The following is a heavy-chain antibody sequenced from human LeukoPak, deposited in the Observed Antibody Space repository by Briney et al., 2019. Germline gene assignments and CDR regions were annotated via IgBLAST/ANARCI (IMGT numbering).Heavy chain of an antibody. CDR1: GYTFTSYD. Sequence: ASVKVSFTASGYTFTSYDINWVRQASGQGLEWMGWMNPNSGNTASAQKFQGRVTMTTNTSISTAYMELTGLRSEDTAMYFCARKGLLGSGKPWFDPWGQGTLVTVSS. J-gene: IGHJ5*02. CDR3: ARKGLLGSGKPWFDP. CDR2: MNPNSGNT. D-gene: IGHD2-15*01. V-gene: IGHV1-8*01.